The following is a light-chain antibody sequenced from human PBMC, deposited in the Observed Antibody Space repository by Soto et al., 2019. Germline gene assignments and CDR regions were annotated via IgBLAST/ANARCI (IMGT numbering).Light chain of an antibody. CDR1: HSVSTS. CDR3: QQYIHGYT. CDR2: SAS. V-gene: IGKV3-15*01. Sequence: EVVMTQSPATLSVFPGERVTLSCRASHSVSTSLAWYQQKPGQAPRLLIYSASTRATGIPARFSGSGSGTESALTINSLESEEFAVDYCQQYIHGYTFGQGTKLEIK. J-gene: IGKJ2*01.